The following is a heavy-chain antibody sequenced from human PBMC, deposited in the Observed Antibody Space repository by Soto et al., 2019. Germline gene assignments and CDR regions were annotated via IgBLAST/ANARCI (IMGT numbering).Heavy chain of an antibody. CDR1: GGSIRSYY. Sequence: QVQLQESGPGLVKPSETLSLTCTFSGGSIRSYYWSWIRQPPGKGLEWIGYIYYTGNTNYNPSLKSGVTISVDTSKNQFSLKLTSVTAADTAVYYCARDRNSGARSPDGMDVWGPGTTVTVSS. CDR2: IYYTGNT. J-gene: IGHJ6*02. CDR3: ARDRNSGARSPDGMDV. D-gene: IGHD6-25*01. V-gene: IGHV4-59*01.